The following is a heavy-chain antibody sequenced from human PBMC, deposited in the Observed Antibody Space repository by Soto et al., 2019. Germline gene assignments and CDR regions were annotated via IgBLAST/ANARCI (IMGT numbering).Heavy chain of an antibody. V-gene: IGHV4-34*01. CDR2: INHSGST. CDR3: ARARRPPNTIPFDY. Sequence: QVQLQQWGAGLLKPSETLSLTCAVYGGSFSGYYWSWIRQPPGKGLEWIGEINHSGSTNYNPSLKSRVTISVDTSKNQFSLKLSSVTAADTAVYYCARARRPPNTIPFDYWGQGTLVTVSS. J-gene: IGHJ4*02. D-gene: IGHD3-3*01. CDR1: GGSFSGYY.